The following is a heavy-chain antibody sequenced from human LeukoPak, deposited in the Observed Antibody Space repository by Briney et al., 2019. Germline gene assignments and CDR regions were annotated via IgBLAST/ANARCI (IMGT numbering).Heavy chain of an antibody. Sequence: GGSLRLSCTASGINFSGSWMHWVRQAPGKGLFWVSRITSDGAITNYADSVKGRFTISRDNAKNTLYLQMNSLKAEDTAVCYCTTDWSHGMGLWGQGTTVTVSS. CDR1: GINFSGSW. V-gene: IGHV3-74*01. CDR3: TTDWSHGMGL. CDR2: ITSDGAIT. J-gene: IGHJ6*02.